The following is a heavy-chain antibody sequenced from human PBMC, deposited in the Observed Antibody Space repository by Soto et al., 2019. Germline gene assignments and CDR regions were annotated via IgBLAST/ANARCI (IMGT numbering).Heavy chain of an antibody. J-gene: IGHJ5*02. D-gene: IGHD2-21*01. V-gene: IGHV4-31*03. CDR3: ARLRIATNNYKWFDP. Sequence: SETLSLTCSVSGAALNSGNYYWSWIRQVPGKGLEWIGHIYVTGAVDYNPSLRDRITISQDTSERQFSLNLRLVTAADTAVYYCARLRIATNNYKWFDPWGPGTLVTVSS. CDR2: IYVTGAV. CDR1: GAALNSGNYY.